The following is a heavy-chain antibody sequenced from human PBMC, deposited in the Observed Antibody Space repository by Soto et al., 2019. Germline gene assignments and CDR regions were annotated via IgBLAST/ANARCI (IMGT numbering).Heavy chain of an antibody. D-gene: IGHD6-19*01. CDR3: ARAVAGTGGYYFDY. J-gene: IGHJ4*02. Sequence: SGPTLVNPTHTLTLTCTFSGFSLSISGMRVSWIRQPPGKALEWLARIDWDDDKFYSTSLKTRLTISKDTSKKQVVLTMTNMDPVDTATYYCARAVAGTGGYYFDYWGQGTLVTVSS. CDR1: GFSLSISGMR. CDR2: IDWDDDK. V-gene: IGHV2-70*04.